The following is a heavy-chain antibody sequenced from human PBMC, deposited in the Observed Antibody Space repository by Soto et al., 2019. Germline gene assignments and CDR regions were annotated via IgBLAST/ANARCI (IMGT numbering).Heavy chain of an antibody. V-gene: IGHV4-30-2*01. D-gene: IGHD3-10*01. Sequence: SETLSLTCAVSGGSISSGGYSWSWIRQPPGKGLEWIGYMYHSGSTYYNPSLKSRVTISVDTSKNQFSLKLSSVTAADTAVYNCANLGNRITMVRGAANYFDYWGQGTLVTVSS. CDR2: MYHSGST. CDR1: GGSISSGGYS. CDR3: ANLGNRITMVRGAANYFDY. J-gene: IGHJ4*02.